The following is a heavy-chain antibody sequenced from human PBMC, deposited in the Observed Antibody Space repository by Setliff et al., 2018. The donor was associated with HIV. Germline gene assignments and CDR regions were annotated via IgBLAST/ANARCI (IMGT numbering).Heavy chain of an antibody. V-gene: IGHV3-21*01. CDR1: GFTFSSYS. D-gene: IGHD1-26*01. Sequence: PGGSLGLSCAASGFTFSSYSMNWVRQAPGKGLEWVSSISSSSSYIYYADSVKGRFTISRDNAKNSLYLQMYSLRAEDTAVYYCARVFSVGATRVSAFDIWGQGTMVTVSS. J-gene: IGHJ3*02. CDR2: ISSSSSYI. CDR3: ARVFSVGATRVSAFDI.